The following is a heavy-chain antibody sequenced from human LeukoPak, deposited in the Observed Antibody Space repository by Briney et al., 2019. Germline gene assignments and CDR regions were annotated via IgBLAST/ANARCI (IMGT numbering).Heavy chain of an antibody. Sequence: RTGGSLRLSCAASGFTFTTYRMEWVRQAPGKGLEWVSSISSSSSYTYYADSVKGRFTISRDNSKNMLYLQMSSLRAEDTAVYYCARYYSNSLDYWGQGTLVTVSS. V-gene: IGHV3-21*01. D-gene: IGHD4-11*01. CDR1: GFTFTTYR. CDR3: ARYYSNSLDY. CDR2: ISSSSSYT. J-gene: IGHJ4*02.